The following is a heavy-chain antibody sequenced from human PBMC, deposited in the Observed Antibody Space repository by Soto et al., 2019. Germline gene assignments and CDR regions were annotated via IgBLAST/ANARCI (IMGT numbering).Heavy chain of an antibody. D-gene: IGHD6-6*01. J-gene: IGHJ5*02. CDR2: ISSSSSYI. CDR1: GFTFSSYS. V-gene: IGHV3-21*01. CDR3: ARDFISGSIAELFDP. Sequence: PGGSLRLSCAASGFTFSSYSMNWVRQAPGKGLEWVSSISSSSSYIYYADSVKGRFTISRDNAKNSLYLQMNSLRAEDTAVYYCARDFISGSIAELFDPWGQGTLVTVSS.